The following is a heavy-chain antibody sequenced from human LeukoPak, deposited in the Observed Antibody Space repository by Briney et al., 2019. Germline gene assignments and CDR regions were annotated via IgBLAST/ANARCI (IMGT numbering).Heavy chain of an antibody. D-gene: IGHD3-16*01. V-gene: IGHV3-23*01. J-gene: IGHJ6*03. Sequence: PGGSLRLSCAASGFTFSSYAMTWVRQAPGKGLEWVSVISGSGDNTYYADSVKGRFTISRDNSNNTLFLQMNSLRAEDTAVYYCAKAGGDPYYFYYYMDVWGKGTTVTVSS. CDR1: GFTFSSYA. CDR3: AKAGGDPYYFYYYMDV. CDR2: ISGSGDNT.